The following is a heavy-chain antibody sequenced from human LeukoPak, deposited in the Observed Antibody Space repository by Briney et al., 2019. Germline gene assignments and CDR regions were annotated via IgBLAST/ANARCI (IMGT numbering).Heavy chain of an antibody. V-gene: IGHV4-59*12. J-gene: IGHJ4*02. CDR3: ARGGRGATEDY. D-gene: IGHD1-26*01. Sequence: SETLSLTFTVSGGSISSYYWSWIRQPPGKGLEWIGYIYHSGSTYYNPSPKSRVTISVDRSKNQFSLKLSSVTAADTAVYYCARGGRGATEDYWGQGTLVTVSS. CDR1: GGSISSYY. CDR2: IYHSGST.